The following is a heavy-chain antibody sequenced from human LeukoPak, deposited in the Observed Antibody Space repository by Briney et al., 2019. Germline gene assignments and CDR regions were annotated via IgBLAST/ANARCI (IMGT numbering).Heavy chain of an antibody. D-gene: IGHD1-1*01. Sequence: GGALRLSCAASGFSFSTYEMNRVRQAPGKGREGVSFISPSGSTIYYADSLKGRFTISRDTAKNSLYLQMNSLSAEDTAVYYCAGSDNYPFLSDFWGQGTLVTVSS. CDR3: AGSDNYPFLSDF. CDR1: GFSFSTYE. V-gene: IGHV3-48*03. CDR2: ISPSGSTI. J-gene: IGHJ4*02.